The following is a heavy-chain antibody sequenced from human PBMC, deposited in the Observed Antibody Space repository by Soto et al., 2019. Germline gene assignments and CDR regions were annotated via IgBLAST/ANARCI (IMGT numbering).Heavy chain of an antibody. D-gene: IGHD3-16*01. J-gene: IGHJ5*01. CDR2: IKAGGSEK. V-gene: IGHV3-7*01. Sequence: PVGSLRLSCAGAGCTFSYQWMNWVRQAPGKGLEWVDNIKAGGSEKYYGDSVKGRFTISRDNAKNSLYLQMNSLRAEDTLVYYCALVMAEDSSGKGTRGTVSS. CDR1: GCTFSYQW. CDR3: ALVMAEDS.